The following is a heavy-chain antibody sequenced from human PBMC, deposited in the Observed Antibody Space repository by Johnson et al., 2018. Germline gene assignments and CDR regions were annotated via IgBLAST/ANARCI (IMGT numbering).Heavy chain of an antibody. Sequence: VQLVESGGGLVQPGRSLRLSCAASGFTFDDYAMHWVRQAPGKGLEWVSGISWNSGSIGYADSVKGRFTISRDNAKNSLYRQMNSLRAEDTSLYYCAKDSFRGTRYYSYYYMDVWGKWPTVTVSS. CDR1: GFTFDDYA. CDR2: ISWNSGSI. V-gene: IGHV3-9*01. CDR3: AKDSFRGTRYYSYYYMDV. D-gene: IGHD3-10*01. J-gene: IGHJ6*03.